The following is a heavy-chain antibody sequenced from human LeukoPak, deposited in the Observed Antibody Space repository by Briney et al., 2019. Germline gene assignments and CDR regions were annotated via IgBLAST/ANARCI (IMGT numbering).Heavy chain of an antibody. CDR1: GYTFTSYG. CDR3: ARDAVMTTVTTDVYFDY. D-gene: IGHD4-11*01. V-gene: IGHV1-18*01. Sequence: ASVKVSCKASGYTFTSYGIGWVRQAPGQGLEWMGWISAYNGNTNYAQKLQGRVTMTTDTSTSTAYMELRSLRSDDTAVYYCARDAVMTTVTTDVYFDYWGQGTLVTVSS. J-gene: IGHJ4*02. CDR2: ISAYNGNT.